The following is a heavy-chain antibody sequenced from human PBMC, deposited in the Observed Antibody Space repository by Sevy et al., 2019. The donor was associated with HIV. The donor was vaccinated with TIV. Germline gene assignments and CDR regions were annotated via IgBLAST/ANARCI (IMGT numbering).Heavy chain of an antibody. V-gene: IGHV3-30*02. CDR3: AKDGGGGSYEYYYGRDV. Sequence: GGSLRLSCAASGFTFSSYGMRWVRQAPGKGLEWVAFIGNDGSNKYYADSVKGRFTISRDNSEKTLYLQMNSLRAQDMDVYYCAKDGGGGSYEYYYGRDVWGQGTTVTVSS. J-gene: IGHJ6*02. CDR2: IGNDGSNK. CDR1: GFTFSSYG. D-gene: IGHD1-26*01.